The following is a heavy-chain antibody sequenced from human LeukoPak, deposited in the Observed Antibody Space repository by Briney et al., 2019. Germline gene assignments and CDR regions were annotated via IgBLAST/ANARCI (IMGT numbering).Heavy chain of an antibody. CDR2: ISGSGGST. CDR1: GFTFSSYA. Sequence: GGSLRLSCAASGFTFSSYAMSWVRQAPGKGLEWVSAISGSGGSTYYADSVKGRFTISRDDSKNTLYLQMNSLKTEDTAVYYCTTEDRHYYDSSGYRAPLYYGMDVWGQGTTVTVSS. CDR3: TTEDRHYYDSSGYRAPLYYGMDV. D-gene: IGHD3-22*01. J-gene: IGHJ6*02. V-gene: IGHV3-23*01.